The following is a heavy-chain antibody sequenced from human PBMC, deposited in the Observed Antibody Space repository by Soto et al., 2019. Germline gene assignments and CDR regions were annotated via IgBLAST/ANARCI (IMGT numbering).Heavy chain of an antibody. CDR1: GGSISSAGYY. D-gene: IGHD1-26*01. V-gene: IGHV4-31*03. CDR2: IYHSGST. CDR3: AREEPATYYFDY. J-gene: IGHJ4*02. Sequence: TLSLTCTVSGGSISSAGYYWSWIRQHPGRDLEWIGYIYHSGSTYYNPSLKSRVTISLDTSKNQFSLRLSSVTAADTALYYCAREEPATYYFDYWGQGFLVTVSS.